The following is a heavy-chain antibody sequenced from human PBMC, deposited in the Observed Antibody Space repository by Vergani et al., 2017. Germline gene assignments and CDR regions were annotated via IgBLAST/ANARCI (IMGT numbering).Heavy chain of an antibody. D-gene: IGHD5-18*01. CDR3: AKSRGYSYGFFPFDY. J-gene: IGHJ4*02. V-gene: IGHV4-30-2*01. Sequence: QLQLQESGSGLVKPSQTLSLTCAVSGGSISSGGYSWSWIRQPPGKGLEWIGYIYHSGSTNYNPSLKSRVTISVDTSKNQFSLKLSSVTAADTAVYYCAKSRGYSYGFFPFDYWGQGTLVTVSS. CDR1: GGSISSGGYS. CDR2: IYHSGST.